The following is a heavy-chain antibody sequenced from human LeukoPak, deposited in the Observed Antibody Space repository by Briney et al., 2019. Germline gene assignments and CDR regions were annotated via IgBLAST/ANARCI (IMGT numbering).Heavy chain of an antibody. CDR2: IYYSGST. CDR3: ASPGVAGEDAFDI. CDR1: GGSISSYY. D-gene: IGHD6-19*01. V-gene: IGHV4-59*08. Sequence: KPSETLSLTCTVSGGSISSYYWSWIRQPPGKGLEWIGYIYYSGSTNYNPSLKSRVTISVDTSKNQFSLKLSSVTAADTAVYYCASPGVAGEDAFDIWGQGTMVTVSS. J-gene: IGHJ3*02.